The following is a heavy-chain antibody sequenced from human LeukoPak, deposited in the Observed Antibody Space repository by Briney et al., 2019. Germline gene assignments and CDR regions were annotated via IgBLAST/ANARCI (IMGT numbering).Heavy chain of an antibody. CDR3: ARVRIGQQLDKYYYYAMDV. CDR2: INPNSGGT. Sequence: ASVKVSCKASGYTFTDYYMHWVRQAPGQGLEWMGWINPNSGGTNYAQKSQGRVTMTTDTSISTAYMEVSRLRSDDTAVYYCARVRIGQQLDKYYYYAMDVWGQGTTVTVS. D-gene: IGHD6-13*01. J-gene: IGHJ6*02. V-gene: IGHV1-2*02. CDR1: GYTFTDYY.